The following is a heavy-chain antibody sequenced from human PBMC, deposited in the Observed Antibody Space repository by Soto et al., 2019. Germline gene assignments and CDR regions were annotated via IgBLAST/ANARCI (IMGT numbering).Heavy chain of an antibody. D-gene: IGHD2-21*02. CDR1: GDSISSRSYY. Sequence: PSETLFLTCTVTGDSISSRSYYWGWIRQPPWKGLEWIGSIYYSGSTYNNPSLRSRVSMSIDTSKDQFSLKLKSVTAADTALYFCARQRTSVVTQAYFDVWGPGXLVTVSS. CDR2: IYYSGST. J-gene: IGHJ4*02. CDR3: ARQRTSVVTQAYFDV. V-gene: IGHV4-39*01.